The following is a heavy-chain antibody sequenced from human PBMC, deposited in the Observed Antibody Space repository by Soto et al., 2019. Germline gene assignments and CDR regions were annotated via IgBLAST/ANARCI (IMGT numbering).Heavy chain of an antibody. V-gene: IGHV4-59*01. J-gene: IGHJ5*02. D-gene: IGHD6-13*01. CDR2: IYYSGST. Sequence: SETLSLTCTVSGGSISSYYWSWIRQPPGKGLEWIGYIYYSGSTNYNPSLKSRVTISVDTSKNQFSLKLSSVTAADTAVYYCASIAAAAPDNWFDPWGQGTLVTVSS. CDR1: GGSISSYY. CDR3: ASIAAAAPDNWFDP.